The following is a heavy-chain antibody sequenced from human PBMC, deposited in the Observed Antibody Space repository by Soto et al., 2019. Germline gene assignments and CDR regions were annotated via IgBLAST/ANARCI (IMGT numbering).Heavy chain of an antibody. CDR3: ARDRDTGNYHYGMDV. Sequence: SETLSLTCTASGGSISSYYWSWIRQPPGKGLEWIGYIYYSGSTNYNPSLKSRVTISVDTSKNQFSLKLSSVTAADTAVYYCARDRDTGNYHYGMDVWGQGTTVTVSS. CDR1: GGSISSYY. J-gene: IGHJ6*02. V-gene: IGHV4-59*01. CDR2: IYYSGST.